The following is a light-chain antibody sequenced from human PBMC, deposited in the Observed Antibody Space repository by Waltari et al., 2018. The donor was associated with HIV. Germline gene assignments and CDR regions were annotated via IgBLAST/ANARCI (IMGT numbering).Light chain of an antibody. CDR2: EVS. CDR1: SSDIGGYNY. Sequence: QSALTQPASVSGSPGQSITISCTGTSSDIGGYNYVSLYQQHPGKAPKLMIYEVSYRPSGISNRFSGSKSGNTASLTISGLQADDEADYYCSSYTGSSTLVVFGGGTKLIVL. J-gene: IGLJ2*01. V-gene: IGLV2-14*01. CDR3: SSYTGSSTLVV.